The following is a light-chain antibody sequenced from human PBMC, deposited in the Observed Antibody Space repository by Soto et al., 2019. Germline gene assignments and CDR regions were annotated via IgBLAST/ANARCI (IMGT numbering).Light chain of an antibody. Sequence: DIQMTQSPSTLSASVGDRVSITCRASQSISRQLAWYQQKPGKAPNLLIYQASNLETGLPSRFTGSGSGTEFTLTISSLQPDDLATYYCLQNQSNWTFGPGTKVELK. CDR2: QAS. CDR3: LQNQSNWT. V-gene: IGKV1-5*03. J-gene: IGKJ1*01. CDR1: QSISRQ.